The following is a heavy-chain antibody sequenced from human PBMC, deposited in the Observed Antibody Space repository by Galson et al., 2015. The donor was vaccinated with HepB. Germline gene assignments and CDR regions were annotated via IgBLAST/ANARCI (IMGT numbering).Heavy chain of an antibody. CDR3: ARVTNGVGDYYYYMDV. D-gene: IGHD2-8*01. V-gene: IGHV4-39*07. Sequence: QVQLQESGPGLVKPSETLSLTCTVPGGSISSSSYYWGWIRQPPGKGLEWIGSIYYSGSTYYNPSLKSRVTISVDTSKNQFSLKLSAVTAADTAVYYCARVTNGVGDYYYYMDVWGKGTTVTVSS. J-gene: IGHJ6*03. CDR1: GGSISSSSYY. CDR2: IYYSGST.